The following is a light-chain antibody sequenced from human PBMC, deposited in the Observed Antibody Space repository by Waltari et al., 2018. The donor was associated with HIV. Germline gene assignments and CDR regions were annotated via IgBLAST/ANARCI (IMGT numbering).Light chain of an antibody. Sequence: QSALTQPASVSGSPGQSITISCTGTSSDVGSYNLVSWYQQNTDKAPKLMIYEVSKRPSGVSNRFSGSKSGNTSSLTISGLQAEDEAAYYCCSYAGSSTLIFGGGTKLTVL. V-gene: IGLV2-23*02. CDR3: CSYAGSSTLI. CDR1: SSDVGSYNL. J-gene: IGLJ2*01. CDR2: EVS.